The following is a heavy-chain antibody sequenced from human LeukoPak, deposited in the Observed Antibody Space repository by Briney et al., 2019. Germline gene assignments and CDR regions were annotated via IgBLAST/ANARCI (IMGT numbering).Heavy chain of an antibody. D-gene: IGHD6-13*01. CDR3: ARDRSSWYFGVDY. V-gene: IGHV4-38-2*02. CDR2: IYYSGST. J-gene: IGHJ4*02. CDR1: GYVISSGCY. Sequence: SETLSLTCTVSGYVISSGCYWGWIRQPPGKGLEWIGSIYYSGSTYYNPSLKSRVTISVDTSKNQFSLKLSSVTAADTAVYYCARDRSSWYFGVDYWGQGTLVTVSS.